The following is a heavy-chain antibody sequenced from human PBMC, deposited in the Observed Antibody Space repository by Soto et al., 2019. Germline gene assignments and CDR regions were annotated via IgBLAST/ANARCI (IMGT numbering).Heavy chain of an antibody. J-gene: IGHJ4*02. CDR1: GFTFSSYA. V-gene: IGHV3-23*01. CDR2: ISGSGGST. CDR3: AKDRDRVFGVVTYGY. D-gene: IGHD3-3*01. Sequence: GGSLRLSCAASGFTFSSYAMSWVRQAPGKGLEWVSGISGSGGSTYYADSVKGRFTISRDNSKNTLYLQMNSLRAEDTAVYYCAKDRDRVFGVVTYGYWGQGTLVTVSS.